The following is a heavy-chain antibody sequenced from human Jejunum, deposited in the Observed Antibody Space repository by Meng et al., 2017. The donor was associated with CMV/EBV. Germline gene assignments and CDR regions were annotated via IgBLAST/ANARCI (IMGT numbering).Heavy chain of an antibody. CDR2: IGTGGDS. CDR3: ARAPHTSYYYFGMDV. V-gene: IGHV3-13*01. CDR1: GFTLSRYD. J-gene: IGHJ6*02. Sequence: GFTLSRYDMNWGRQTTGKGLEWVSVIGTGGDSYYPDSVKGRFTISRQDFKNSLYLQMNSLRAEDSAVYFCARAPHTSYYYFGMDVWGQGTTVTVSS. D-gene: IGHD2-2*01.